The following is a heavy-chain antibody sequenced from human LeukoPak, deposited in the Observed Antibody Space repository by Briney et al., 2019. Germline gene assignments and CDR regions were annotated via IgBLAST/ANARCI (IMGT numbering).Heavy chain of an antibody. D-gene: IGHD4-23*01. V-gene: IGHV3-21*01. CDR3: VRDGGNSRYYYYGMDV. CDR1: GFTFSSYS. Sequence: GGSLRLSCAASGFTFSSYSMNWVCQAPGKGLEWVSSISSSSSYIYYADSVKGRFTISRDNAKNSLYLQMNSLRAEDTAVYYCVRDGGNSRYYYYGMDVWGQGTTVTVSS. CDR2: ISSSSSYI. J-gene: IGHJ6*02.